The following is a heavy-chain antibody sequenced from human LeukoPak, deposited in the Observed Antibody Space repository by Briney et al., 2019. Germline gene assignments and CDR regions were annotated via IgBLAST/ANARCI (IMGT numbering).Heavy chain of an antibody. V-gene: IGHV3-48*03. D-gene: IGHD5-18*01. Sequence: PGGSLRLSCAASGFTFSNYPMNWVRQAPGKGLEWVSYIDSGGSPIYYADSVRGRFSISRDNAKNSLYLQMSSLRAEDTAVYYCARVRYNSGYIFDYWGQGTLVTVSS. CDR3: ARVRYNSGYIFDY. CDR2: IDSGGSPI. CDR1: GFTFSNYP. J-gene: IGHJ4*02.